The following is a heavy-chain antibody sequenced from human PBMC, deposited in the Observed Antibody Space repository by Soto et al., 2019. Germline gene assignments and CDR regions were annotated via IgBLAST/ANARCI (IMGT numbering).Heavy chain of an antibody. CDR1: GFTFSSYA. Sequence: QVQLVESGGGVVQPGRSLRLSCAASGFTFSSYAMHWVRQAPGKGLEWVAVISYDGSNKYYADSVKGRFTISRDNSKNTLYLQMNSLRAEDTAVYYCARDHDSTVTTYYYYYGMDVWGQGPTVTVSS. CDR2: ISYDGSNK. D-gene: IGHD4-17*01. V-gene: IGHV3-30-3*01. CDR3: ARDHDSTVTTYYYYYGMDV. J-gene: IGHJ6*02.